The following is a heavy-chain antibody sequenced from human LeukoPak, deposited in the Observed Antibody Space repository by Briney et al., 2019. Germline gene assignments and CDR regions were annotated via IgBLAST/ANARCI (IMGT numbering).Heavy chain of an antibody. Sequence: PSETLSLTCAVYGGSFSGYYWSWIRQPPGKGLEWVANIKQDGSEKYYVDSVKGRFTISRDNAKNSLYLQMNSLRAEDTAVYYCASLYYYDSSGPGGGYWGQGTLVTVSS. CDR3: ASLYYYDSSGPGGGY. CDR2: IKQDGSEK. D-gene: IGHD3-22*01. J-gene: IGHJ4*02. V-gene: IGHV3-7*01. CDR1: GGSFSGYY.